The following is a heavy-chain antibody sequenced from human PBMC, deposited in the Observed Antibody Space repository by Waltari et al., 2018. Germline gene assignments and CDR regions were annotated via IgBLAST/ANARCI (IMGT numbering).Heavy chain of an antibody. CDR1: GSDFPNYA. Sequence: EVQMVESGGGVVQPGRSLILSCVVSGSDFPNYAMYWVRQAPGKAREWVSGITWNGGSVAYADSVKGRFTISRDNAKNSLYLRMASLRVEDTAFYYCARIAARSRVDYWGQGTLVTVSS. D-gene: IGHD6-6*01. CDR2: ITWNGGSV. CDR3: ARIAARSRVDY. J-gene: IGHJ4*02. V-gene: IGHV3-9*01.